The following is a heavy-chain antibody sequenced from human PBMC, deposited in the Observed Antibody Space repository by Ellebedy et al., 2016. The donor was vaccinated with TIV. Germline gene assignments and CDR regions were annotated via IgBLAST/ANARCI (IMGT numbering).Heavy chain of an antibody. CDR2: MNPNSGNT. D-gene: IGHD1-26*01. CDR3: ARGRGGSYFDY. J-gene: IGHJ4*02. V-gene: IGHV1-8*02. CDR1: GYTFTDYY. Sequence: ASVKVSCKASGYTFTDYYMNWVRQATGQGLEWMGWMNPNSGNTGYAQKFQGRLTMTRNTSISTAYMELSSLRSEDTAVYYCARGRGGSYFDYWGQGTLVTVSS.